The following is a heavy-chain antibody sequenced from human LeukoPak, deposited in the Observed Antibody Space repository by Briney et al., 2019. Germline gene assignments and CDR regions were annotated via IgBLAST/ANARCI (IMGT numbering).Heavy chain of an antibody. V-gene: IGHV3-23*01. J-gene: IGHJ4*02. CDR1: GFTFSNYA. CDR3: AKWGDYDVLTGYYVSDY. CDR2: ITGSGGNT. Sequence: GGSLRLSCAASGFTFSNYAMSWVRQAPGKGLEWVSAITGSGGNTYYADSVKGRFTISRDNSKNTVFLQMNSLRAEDTAVYHCAKWGDYDVLTGYYVSDYWGQGTLVTVSS. D-gene: IGHD3-9*01.